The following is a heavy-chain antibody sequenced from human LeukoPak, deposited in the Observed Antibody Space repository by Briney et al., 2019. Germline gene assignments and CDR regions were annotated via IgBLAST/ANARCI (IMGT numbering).Heavy chain of an antibody. Sequence: SETLSLTCTVSGGSISSSSYYWGWIRQPPGKGLEWIGSIYYSGSTYYNPSLKSRVTISVDTSKNQFSLKLSSVTAADTAVYYCARVRQEPGLWSSPYYFDYWGQGTLVTVSS. V-gene: IGHV4-39*01. CDR2: IYYSGST. J-gene: IGHJ4*02. D-gene: IGHD3-10*01. CDR3: ARVRQEPGLWSSPYYFDY. CDR1: GGSISSSSYY.